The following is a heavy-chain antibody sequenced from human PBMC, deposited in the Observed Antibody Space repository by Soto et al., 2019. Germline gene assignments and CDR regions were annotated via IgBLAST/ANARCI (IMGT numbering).Heavy chain of an antibody. D-gene: IGHD3-3*01. CDR2: INWKSDI. CDR1: GFTFDDNA. J-gene: IGHJ5*02. V-gene: IGHV3-9*01. CDR3: AKDQRKPAIFGVVTLS. Sequence: GGSLRLSCAVSGFTFDDNAMHWVRQAPEKGLEWVSGINWKSDIGYADSVKGRFTISRDNAENSLYLQMNSLRAEDTAVYYCAKDQRKPAIFGVVTLSWGQGTLVTVSS.